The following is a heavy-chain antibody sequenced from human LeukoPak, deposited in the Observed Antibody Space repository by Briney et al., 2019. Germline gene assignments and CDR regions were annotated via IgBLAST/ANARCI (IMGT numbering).Heavy chain of an antibody. Sequence: PSQTLSLTCTVSGGSISSGDYYWSWIRQPPGKGLEWIGYIYYSGSTNYNPSLKSRVTISVDTSKNQFSLKLSSVTAADTAVYYCARHVEKWELPGIDPWGQGTLVTVSS. J-gene: IGHJ5*02. V-gene: IGHV4-30-4*01. CDR1: GGSISSGDYY. D-gene: IGHD1-26*01. CDR3: ARHVEKWELPGIDP. CDR2: IYYSGST.